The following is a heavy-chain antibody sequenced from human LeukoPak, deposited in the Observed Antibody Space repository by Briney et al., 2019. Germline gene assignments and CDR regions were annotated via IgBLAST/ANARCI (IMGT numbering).Heavy chain of an antibody. V-gene: IGHV1-69*02. CDR1: GGTFSSYT. J-gene: IGHJ6*02. D-gene: IGHD1-26*01. CDR2: IIPMVDIA. CDR3: ARARSIVVATGALYNGMDV. Sequence: SVKVSCKASGGTFSSYTITWVRQAPGQGLEWMGRIIPMVDIANYAQNFQGRVTITADKSTSTAYMELTSLRSEDTAVYYCARARSIVVATGALYNGMDVWGQGTTVTVSS.